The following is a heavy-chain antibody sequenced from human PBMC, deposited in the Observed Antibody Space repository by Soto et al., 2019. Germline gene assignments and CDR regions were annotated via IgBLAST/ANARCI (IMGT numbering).Heavy chain of an antibody. J-gene: IGHJ5*02. D-gene: IGHD3-3*01. CDR3: ARTKEKNYDFWSGYYPLCFDP. V-gene: IGHV4-39*01. Sequence: SETLSLTCTVSGGSISSSSYYWGWIRQPPGKGLEWIGSIYYSGSTYYNPSLKSRVTISVDTSKNQFSLKLSSVTAADTAVYYCARTKEKNYDFWSGYYPLCFDPWGQGTLVTVSS. CDR2: IYYSGST. CDR1: GGSISSSSYY.